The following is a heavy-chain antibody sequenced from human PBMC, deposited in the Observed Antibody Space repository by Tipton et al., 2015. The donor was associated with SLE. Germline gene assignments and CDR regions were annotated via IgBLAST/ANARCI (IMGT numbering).Heavy chain of an antibody. CDR3: ARYPQTTWHLDL. Sequence: TLSLTCTVSGGSMSTYYWSWIRLPPGKGLEWIGYIYYSGGTSYNPSLNSRVTISVDTSRNQLSLKLTSVTAADSAVYYCARYPQTTWHLDLWGRGTLVTVSS. CDR1: GGSMSTYY. V-gene: IGHV4-59*01. J-gene: IGHJ2*01. D-gene: IGHD1-14*01. CDR2: IYYSGGT.